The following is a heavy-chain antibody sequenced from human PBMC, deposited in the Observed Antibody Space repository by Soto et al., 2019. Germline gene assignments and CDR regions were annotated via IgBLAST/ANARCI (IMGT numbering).Heavy chain of an antibody. CDR2: IYPGDSHT. D-gene: IGHD1-7*01. V-gene: IGHV5-51*01. J-gene: IGHJ3*02. CDR3: ARRITGTFTYDAFDI. CDR1: GYSFTSYW. Sequence: GESVKISCKGSGYSFTSYWIGWVRQMPGKGLECMGIIYPGDSHTRYSPFFQGQVTISADKSISTAYLQWSSLKASDTAMYFCARRITGTFTYDAFDIWGQGTVVTVSS.